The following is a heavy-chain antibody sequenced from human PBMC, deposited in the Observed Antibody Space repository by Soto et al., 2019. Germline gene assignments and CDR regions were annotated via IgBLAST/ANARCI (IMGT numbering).Heavy chain of an antibody. V-gene: IGHV3-23*01. CDR3: AKDQGSSWYEIDY. CDR2: ISGSGGST. J-gene: IGHJ4*02. CDR1: GFTFSNYA. D-gene: IGHD6-13*01. Sequence: EVQLLESGGGLVQPGGSLSLSCAASGFTFSNYAVTWVRQAPGKGLEWVSTISGSGGSTYYADSEKGRFTISRDNSKNTLYLQMNSLRAEDTAAYYCAKDQGSSWYEIDYWGQGTLVTVSS.